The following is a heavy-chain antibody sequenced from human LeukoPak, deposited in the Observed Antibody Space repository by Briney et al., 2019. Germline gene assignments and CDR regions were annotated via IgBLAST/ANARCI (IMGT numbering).Heavy chain of an antibody. CDR3: ARVIPEGSYCSSTSCHYYYYMDV. J-gene: IGHJ6*03. CDR1: GGSISSYY. D-gene: IGHD2-2*01. V-gene: IGHV4-4*07. Sequence: PSETLSLTCTVSGGSISSYYWSWIRQPAGKGLEWIGRIYTSGSTNYNPSLKGRVTMSVDTSKNQFSLKLSSVTAADTAVYYCARVIPEGSYCSSTSCHYYYYMDVWGKGTTVTVSS. CDR2: IYTSGST.